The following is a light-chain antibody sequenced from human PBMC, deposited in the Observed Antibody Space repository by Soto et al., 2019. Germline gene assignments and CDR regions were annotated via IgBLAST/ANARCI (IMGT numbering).Light chain of an antibody. V-gene: IGKV1-39*01. J-gene: IGKJ4*01. CDR1: QSISTY. CDR3: QHGYSTPLT. CDR2: AAS. Sequence: DIQITQSPSSLSSSVGDRVTITCRAIQSISTYLHWYQQKPGKAPNLLIYAASTLQSGVPSRFSGSGSGTDFTLTISSLQPEDFATYFCQHGYSTPLTFGGGTKVDIK.